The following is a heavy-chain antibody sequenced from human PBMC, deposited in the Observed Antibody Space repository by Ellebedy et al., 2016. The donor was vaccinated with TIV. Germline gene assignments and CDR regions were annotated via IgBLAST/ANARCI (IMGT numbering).Heavy chain of an antibody. D-gene: IGHD1-26*01. V-gene: IGHV3-33*01. CDR2: IWFDGSNK. Sequence: GGSLRLSCAASGFTFNNYGIHWVRQAPGKGLEWVAVIWFDGSNKYYADSVKGRFTISRDNSKNTLFLQMNSLRAEDTAVYYCARDLWELHFDYYFDYWGQGTLVTVSS. J-gene: IGHJ4*02. CDR1: GFTFNNYG. CDR3: ARDLWELHFDYYFDY.